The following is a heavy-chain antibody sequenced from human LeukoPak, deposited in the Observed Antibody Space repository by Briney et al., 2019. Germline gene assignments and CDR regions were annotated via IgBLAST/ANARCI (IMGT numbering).Heavy chain of an antibody. V-gene: IGHV1-18*01. Sequence: ASVKVSCKASGYTFTSYGISWVRQAPGQGLEWMGWISAYNGNTNYAQKLQGRVTMTTDTSTSTAYMELRSLRSDDTAVYYCATSRYCSGGRCFSDTWGQGTMVTVSS. CDR1: GYTFTSYG. J-gene: IGHJ3*02. CDR2: ISAYNGNT. D-gene: IGHD2-15*01. CDR3: ATSRYCSGGRCFSDT.